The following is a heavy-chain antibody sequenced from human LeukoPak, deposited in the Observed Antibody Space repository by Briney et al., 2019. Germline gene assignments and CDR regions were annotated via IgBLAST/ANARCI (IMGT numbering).Heavy chain of an antibody. J-gene: IGHJ4*02. CDR3: ASYRGYSSSYFDY. CDR1: GGTFSSYT. CDR2: IIPIFGTA. D-gene: IGHD6-13*01. Sequence: SVKVSCKASGGTFSSYTISWARQAPGQGLEWMGGIIPIFGTANYAQKFQGRVTITADESTSTAYMELSSLRSEDTAVYYCASYRGYSSSYFDYWGQGTLVTVSS. V-gene: IGHV1-69*13.